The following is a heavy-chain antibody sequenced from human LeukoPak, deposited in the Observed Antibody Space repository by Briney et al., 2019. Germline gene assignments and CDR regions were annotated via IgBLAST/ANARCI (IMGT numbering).Heavy chain of an antibody. CDR1: GFTFSSYA. V-gene: IGHV3-30-3*01. Sequence: PGGSLRLSCAASGFTFSSYAMSWVRQAPGKGLEGVAVISYDGSNKYYADSVKGRFTISRDNSKNTLYLQMNSLRAEDTAVYYCARDGGVVPAAMLGYYYYGMDVWGQGTTVTVSS. CDR2: ISYDGSNK. J-gene: IGHJ6*02. D-gene: IGHD2-2*01. CDR3: ARDGGVVPAAMLGYYYYGMDV.